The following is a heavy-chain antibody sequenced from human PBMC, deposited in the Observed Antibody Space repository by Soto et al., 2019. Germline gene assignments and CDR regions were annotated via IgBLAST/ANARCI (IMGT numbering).Heavy chain of an antibody. CDR3: ARVNDCGDDGPYAVDY. CDR1: GFTFSSYG. CDR2: IWYDGSNK. D-gene: IGHD4-17*01. J-gene: IGHJ4*02. V-gene: IGHV3-33*01. Sequence: QVQLVESGGGVVQPGRSLRLSCAASGFTFSSYGMHWVRQAPGKGLEWVAVIWYDGSNKYYADSVKGRFTISRDNXKXXLYLQMNSLRAADTAVYYCARVNDCGDDGPYAVDYWGQGTLVTVSS.